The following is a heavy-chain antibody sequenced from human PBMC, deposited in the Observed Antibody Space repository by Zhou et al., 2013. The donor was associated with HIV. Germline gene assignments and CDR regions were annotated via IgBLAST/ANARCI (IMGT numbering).Heavy chain of an antibody. CDR2: INPSGGST. V-gene: IGHV1-46*01. Sequence: QVQLVQSGAEVKKPGASVKVSCKASGYTFTSYYMHWVRQAPGQGLEWMGIINPSGGSTSYAQKFQGRVTMTRDTSTSTVYMELSSLRSEDTAVYYCASETAMATVGFDYWGQGTAGHRLL. CDR3: ASETAMATVGFDY. D-gene: IGHD5-18*01. J-gene: IGHJ4*02. CDR1: GYTFTSYY.